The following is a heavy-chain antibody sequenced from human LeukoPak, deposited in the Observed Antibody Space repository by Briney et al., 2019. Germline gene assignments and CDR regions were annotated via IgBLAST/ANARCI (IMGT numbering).Heavy chain of an antibody. Sequence: GASVKLSCKASGYTFTGYYMHWVRQAPGQGLEWMGWINPNSGGTNYAEAVQGRVTMTRDTANSTAYMELNSLTSDDTAVYYCGRDRGAAFYTWGEGTMVTASS. J-gene: IGHJ3*02. CDR1: GYTFTGYY. CDR2: INPNSGGT. V-gene: IGHV1-2*02. CDR3: GRDRGAAFYT. D-gene: IGHD5-24*01.